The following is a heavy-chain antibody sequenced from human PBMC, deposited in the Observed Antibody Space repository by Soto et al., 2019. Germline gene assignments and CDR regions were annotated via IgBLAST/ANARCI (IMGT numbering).Heavy chain of an antibody. V-gene: IGHV1-69*01. J-gene: IGHJ6*02. CDR1: GDTFSRYA. Sequence: QVQLVQSGAEVKKPGSSVKVSCKASGDTFSRYAISWVRQAPGQGIEWIGGIIPTFGTPNYAQKFQGRVTIIADESTSAVYMEVSSLTSEDTAMYYCARVAYGDYGVDVWGQGTTVTVSS. D-gene: IGHD4-17*01. CDR3: ARVAYGDYGVDV. CDR2: IIPTFGTP.